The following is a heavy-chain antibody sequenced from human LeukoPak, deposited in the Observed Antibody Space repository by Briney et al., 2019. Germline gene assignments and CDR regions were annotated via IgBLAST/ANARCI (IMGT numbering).Heavy chain of an antibody. Sequence: PGGSLRLSCAASGFTFSSYSMNWVRQAPGKGLEWVSFISHDANTKYYPDSVKGRFTVSRDNSRNTLYLQLDSLRVEDTAVYYCAREGLHGSGSPSGFEYWGQGTLVTVSS. CDR2: ISHDANTK. V-gene: IGHV3-30*03. D-gene: IGHD3-10*01. CDR1: GFTFSSYS. CDR3: AREGLHGSGSPSGFEY. J-gene: IGHJ4*02.